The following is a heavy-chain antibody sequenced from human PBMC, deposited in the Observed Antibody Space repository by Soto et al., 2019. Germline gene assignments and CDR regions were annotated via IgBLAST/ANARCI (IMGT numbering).Heavy chain of an antibody. CDR3: AKDLNSSSSWYYYYGMDV. J-gene: IGHJ6*02. V-gene: IGHV3-23*01. D-gene: IGHD6-13*01. CDR2: ISGSGGST. CDR1: GFTFSSYA. Sequence: GGALRGSCVASGFTFSSYAMSWVRQAPGKGLEWVSAISGSGGSTYYADSVKGRFTISRDNSKNTLYLQMNSLRAEDTAVYYCAKDLNSSSSWYYYYGMDVWGPGTTVTVSS.